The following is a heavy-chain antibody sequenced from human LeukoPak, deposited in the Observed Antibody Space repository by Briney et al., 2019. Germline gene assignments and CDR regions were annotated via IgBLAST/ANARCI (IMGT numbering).Heavy chain of an antibody. J-gene: IGHJ6*03. Sequence: GGSLRLSCAASEFTFSSYSMNWVRQAPGKGLEWVANIKQDGSEKYYVDSVKGRFTISRDNAKNSLYLQMNSLRAEDTAVYYCARVGVRGNILTYYYYYYMDVWGKGTTVTISS. D-gene: IGHD3-9*01. V-gene: IGHV3-7*01. CDR1: EFTFSSYS. CDR3: ARVGVRGNILTYYYYYYMDV. CDR2: IKQDGSEK.